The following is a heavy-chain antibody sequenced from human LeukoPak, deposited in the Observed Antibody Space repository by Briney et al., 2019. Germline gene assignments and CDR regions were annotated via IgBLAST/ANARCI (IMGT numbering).Heavy chain of an antibody. V-gene: IGHV3-23*01. D-gene: IGHD4-17*01. Sequence: GGSLRLSCAASGFTFSSYAMSWVRQAPGKGLEWVSAISGSGGSTYYADSVKGRFTISRDNSKNTLYLQMNSLRAEDTAEYYCAKTSRGDSYFDYWGQGTLVTVSS. CDR2: ISGSGGST. J-gene: IGHJ4*02. CDR1: GFTFSSYA. CDR3: AKTSRGDSYFDY.